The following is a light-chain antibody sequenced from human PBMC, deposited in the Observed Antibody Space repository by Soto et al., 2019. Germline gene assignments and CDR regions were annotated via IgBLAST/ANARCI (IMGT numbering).Light chain of an antibody. CDR1: QDIKNY. V-gene: IGKV1-33*01. CDR3: QQCDDFIT. J-gene: IGKJ4*01. CDR2: EAS. Sequence: DIQMTQSPSSLSASVGDRVTITCQASQDIKNYLNLYQQKPGKAPKLLIYEASNLETGVPSRFSGSGSGRSFTFTISSLQPEDIATYYCQQCDDFITFGGGTRIEIK.